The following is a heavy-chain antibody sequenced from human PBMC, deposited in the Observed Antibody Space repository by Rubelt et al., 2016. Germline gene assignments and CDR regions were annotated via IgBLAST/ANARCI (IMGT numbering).Heavy chain of an antibody. CDR1: GYSIIIGYY. CDR3: AGEGRGHGFRV. CDR2: IYHTGTT. V-gene: IGHV4-38-2*02. D-gene: IGHD3-10*01. Sequence: QVQLQESGPRLVQPSETLSLPCTVSGYSIIIGYYWGWLRQPPGNGLGWIGSIYHTGTTSYHPALKRRITISVDTPKTQLCIRVTSVNAVDTAMCYWAGEGRGHGFRVWGRGTVVTVSS. J-gene: IGHJ3*01.